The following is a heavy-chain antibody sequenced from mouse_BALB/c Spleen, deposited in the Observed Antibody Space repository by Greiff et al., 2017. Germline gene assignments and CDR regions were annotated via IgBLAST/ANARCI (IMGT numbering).Heavy chain of an antibody. CDR1: GYTFTSYW. Sequence: QVQLQQSGAELVKPGASVKMSCKASGYTFTSYWMHWVKQRPGQGLEWIGYINPSTGYTEYNQKFKDKATLTADKSSSTAYMQLSSLTSEDSAVYYCARSSAGLDYWGQGTTLTVS. CDR3: ARSSAGLDY. CDR2: INPSTGYT. J-gene: IGHJ2*01. V-gene: IGHV1-7*01. D-gene: IGHD3-1*01.